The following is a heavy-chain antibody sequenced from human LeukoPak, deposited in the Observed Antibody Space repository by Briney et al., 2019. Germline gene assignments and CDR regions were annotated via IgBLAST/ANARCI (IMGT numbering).Heavy chain of an antibody. Sequence: SETLSLTCAVYGGSISRYYWSWIRQPPGKGLEWIGDIYYSGSTNYNPSLKSRVTISVDTSKNQFSLKLSSVTAADTAVYYCAREMITVGRGVVTDYFVHSGEKTLVTVS. V-gene: IGHV4-59*01. CDR2: IYYSGST. J-gene: IGHJ4*02. CDR3: AREMITVGRGVVTDYFVH. CDR1: GGSISRYY. D-gene: IGHD3-10*01.